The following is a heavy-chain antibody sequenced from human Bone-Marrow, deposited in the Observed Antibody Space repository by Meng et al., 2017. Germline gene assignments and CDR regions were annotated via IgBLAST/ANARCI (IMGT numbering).Heavy chain of an antibody. D-gene: IGHD2-15*01. CDR2: ISWDGGST. J-gene: IGHJ6*02. CDR3: AKDLIGYCSGGSCSHHYYGMDV. CDR1: GFSFSDAW. V-gene: IGHV3-43D*03. Sequence: GESLKISCAASGFSFSDAWMSWVRQAPGKGLEWVSLISWDGGSTYYADSVKGRFTISRDNSKNSLYLQMNSLRAEDTALYYCAKDLIGYCSGGSCSHHYYGMDVWGQGTTVTVSS.